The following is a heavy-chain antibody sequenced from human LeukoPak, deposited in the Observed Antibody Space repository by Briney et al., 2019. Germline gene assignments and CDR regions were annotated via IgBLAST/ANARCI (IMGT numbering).Heavy chain of an antibody. D-gene: IGHD6-13*01. V-gene: IGHV1-2*02. CDR1: GYTFTGYY. Sequence: RRASVKVSCKASGYTFTGYYMHWVRQAPGQGLEWMGWINPNSGGTNYAQKFQGRVTMTRDTSISTAYMELSRLRSDDTAVYYCARDWGTAAAGTKVDYWGQGTLVTVSS. CDR2: INPNSGGT. CDR3: ARDWGTAAAGTKVDY. J-gene: IGHJ4*02.